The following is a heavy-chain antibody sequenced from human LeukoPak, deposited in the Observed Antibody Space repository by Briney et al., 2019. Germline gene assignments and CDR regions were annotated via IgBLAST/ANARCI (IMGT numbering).Heavy chain of an antibody. CDR1: GYTFTSYY. Sequence: GASVKVSCKASGYTFTSYYMHWVRQAPGQGLEWMGIINPSGGSTSYAQKFQGRVTMTRDTSTSTVYMELSSLRSEDTAVYYCARDLREEWLRLGDNFDYWGQGTLVTVSS. V-gene: IGHV1-46*01. CDR3: ARDLREEWLRLGDNFDY. CDR2: INPSGGST. D-gene: IGHD5-12*01. J-gene: IGHJ4*02.